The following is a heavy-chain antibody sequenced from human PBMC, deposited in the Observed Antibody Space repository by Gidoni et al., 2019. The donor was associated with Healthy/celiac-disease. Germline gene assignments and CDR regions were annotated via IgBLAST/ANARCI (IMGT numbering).Heavy chain of an antibody. Sequence: QVQLVQSGAEVKKPGASVKVSCKASGYTFTSYAMHWVRQAPGQRLEWMGWINAGNGNTKYSQKFQGRVTITRDTSASTAYMELSSLRSEDTAVYYCARVRWDRASWGAFDIWGQGTMVTVSS. J-gene: IGHJ3*02. CDR1: GYTFTSYA. V-gene: IGHV1-3*01. CDR2: INAGNGNT. D-gene: IGHD5-18*01. CDR3: ARVRWDRASWGAFDI.